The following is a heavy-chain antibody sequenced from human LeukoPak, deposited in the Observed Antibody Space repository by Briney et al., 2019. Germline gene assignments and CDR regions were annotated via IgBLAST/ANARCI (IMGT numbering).Heavy chain of an antibody. V-gene: IGHV4-4*02. CDR1: GGSISSSNW. CDR3: ARAYYDSSGYYPRGLDY. CDR2: IYHSGST. D-gene: IGHD3-22*01. Sequence: PSETLSLTCAVSGGSISSSNWWSWVRQPPGKGLEWIGEIYHSGSTNYNPSLKSRVTISVDKSKNQFSLKLSSVTAADTAVYYYARAYYDSSGYYPRGLDYWGQGTLVTVSS. J-gene: IGHJ4*02.